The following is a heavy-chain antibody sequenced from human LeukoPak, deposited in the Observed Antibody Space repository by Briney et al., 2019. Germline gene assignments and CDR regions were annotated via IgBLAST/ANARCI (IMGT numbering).Heavy chain of an antibody. D-gene: IGHD5-12*01. CDR2: IWFDGTNK. CDR3: ARDRGVAAHLDY. J-gene: IGHJ4*02. CDR1: GFTFSNYG. Sequence: GGSLRLSCAASGFTFSNYGMHWVRQAPGKGLEWVGVIWFDGTNKYYADSVRGRFTISRDNSKNTLYLQMSSLRAEDTAVYYCARDRGVAAHLDYWGQGTLVTVSS. V-gene: IGHV3-33*01.